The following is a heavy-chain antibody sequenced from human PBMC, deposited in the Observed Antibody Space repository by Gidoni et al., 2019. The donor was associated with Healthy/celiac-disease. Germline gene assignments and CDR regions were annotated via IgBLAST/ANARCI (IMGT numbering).Heavy chain of an antibody. D-gene: IGHD5-12*01. V-gene: IGHV3-48*01. J-gene: IGHJ6*02. Sequence: EVQLVESGGGLVQPGGSLRLSCAASGFTFSSYSMNWVRQAPGKGLEWVSYISSSSSTIYYADSVKGRFTISRDNAKNSLYLQMNSLRAEDTAVYYCARGYSGYEFGMDVWGQGTTVTVSS. CDR1: GFTFSSYS. CDR2: ISSSSSTI. CDR3: ARGYSGYEFGMDV.